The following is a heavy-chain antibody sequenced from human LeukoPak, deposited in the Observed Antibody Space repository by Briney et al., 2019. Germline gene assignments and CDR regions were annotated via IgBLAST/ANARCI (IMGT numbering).Heavy chain of an antibody. CDR1: GFTVSSNY. J-gene: IGHJ4*02. V-gene: IGHV3-53*01. CDR3: ARAGDVWFGELSF. CDR2: IYSGGST. D-gene: IGHD3-10*01. Sequence: IQPGGSLRLSCAASGFTVSSNYMSWDRQAPGKGLEWVSVIYSGGSTYYADSVKGRFTISRDNSKSTLYLQMNSLRAEDTAVYYCARAGDVWFGELSFWGQGTLVTVSS.